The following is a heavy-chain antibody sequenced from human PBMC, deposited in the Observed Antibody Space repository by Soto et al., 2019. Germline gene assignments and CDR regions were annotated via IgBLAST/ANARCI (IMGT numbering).Heavy chain of an antibody. Sequence: LRLSCAASGFTLSAHTMNWVRQAPGKGLEWVSSISSDSRYIYYADSVKGRFTISRDNARNSLDLQMNNLRAEDTAVYHCARGHCSRTSCYTGGYYYYPMDVWGQGTTVTVSS. D-gene: IGHD2-2*01. J-gene: IGHJ6*02. V-gene: IGHV3-21*01. CDR1: GFTLSAHT. CDR2: ISSDSRYI. CDR3: ARGHCSRTSCYTGGYYYYPMDV.